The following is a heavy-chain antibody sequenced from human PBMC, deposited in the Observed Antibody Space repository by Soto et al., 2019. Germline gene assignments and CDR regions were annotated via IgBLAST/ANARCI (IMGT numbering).Heavy chain of an antibody. V-gene: IGHV3-30*03. CDR3: ARCISTSCYVDGMDV. Sequence: QVQLVESGGGVVQPGRSLRLSCAASGFTFSSYGMHWVRQAPGKGLAWVALISYDGNDKYYADSVKGRFTISRDNSKNPLYLQMNSLIAEDTAVFYCARCISTSCYVDGMDVWGQGTTVTVSS. J-gene: IGHJ6*02. CDR2: ISYDGNDK. CDR1: GFTFSSYG. D-gene: IGHD2-2*01.